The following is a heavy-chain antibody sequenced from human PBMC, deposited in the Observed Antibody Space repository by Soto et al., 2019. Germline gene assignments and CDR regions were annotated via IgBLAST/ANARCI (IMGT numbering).Heavy chain of an antibody. J-gene: IGHJ4*02. Sequence: QVQLVQSGAEVKKPGASVKVSCKASGYTFTNYAMHWVRQAPGQRLEWMGWINAGNGNTKYSQKFQGRVTITRDTSASIAYMELSSLRSEDTAVYYCARVSGYYYFDSWGQGTLVTVSS. D-gene: IGHD5-12*01. V-gene: IGHV1-3*01. CDR1: GYTFTNYA. CDR2: INAGNGNT. CDR3: ARVSGYYYFDS.